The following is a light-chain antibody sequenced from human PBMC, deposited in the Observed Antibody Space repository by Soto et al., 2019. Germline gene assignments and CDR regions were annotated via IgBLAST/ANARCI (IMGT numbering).Light chain of an antibody. J-gene: IGKJ5*01. CDR1: QYISDN. V-gene: IGKV3-20*01. Sequence: TQSTATLTVSPGERATLCCSASQYISDNLAWYQQKPGQAPRLLIYGATSRATGIPDRFSGSGSGTDFTLIISRLEPEDFAVYYCQQHGSSPITFGQGTRLEIK. CDR2: GAT. CDR3: QQHGSSPIT.